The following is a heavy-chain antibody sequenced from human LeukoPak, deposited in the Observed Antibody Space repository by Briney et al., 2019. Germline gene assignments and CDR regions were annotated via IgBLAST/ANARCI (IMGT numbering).Heavy chain of an antibody. CDR2: INPNSGGT. V-gene: IGHV1-2*06. CDR3: AMQVVVGDWFDP. D-gene: IGHD2-15*01. CDR1: GYTFTGYY. Sequence: GASVKVSCKASGYTFTGYYMHWVRQAPGQGLEWMGRINPNSGGTNYAQKFQGRVTMTRDTSISTAYMELSRLRSDDTAVYYCAMQVVVGDWFDPWGQGTLVTVSS. J-gene: IGHJ5*02.